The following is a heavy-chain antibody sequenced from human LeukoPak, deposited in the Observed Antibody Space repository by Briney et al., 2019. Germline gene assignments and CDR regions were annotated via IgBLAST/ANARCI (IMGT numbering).Heavy chain of an antibody. J-gene: IGHJ4*02. D-gene: IGHD3-10*01. Sequence: GESLRLSCAASGFSFGTYTMSWVRQAPGKGLEWLSYITSGSITIDYADSVKGRFTVSRDNPKNSLYLQMNSLRDEDTAVYYCARVEYYSGSYEDYWGQGTLVTVSS. CDR2: ITSGSITI. V-gene: IGHV3-48*02. CDR3: ARVEYYSGSYEDY. CDR1: GFSFGTYT.